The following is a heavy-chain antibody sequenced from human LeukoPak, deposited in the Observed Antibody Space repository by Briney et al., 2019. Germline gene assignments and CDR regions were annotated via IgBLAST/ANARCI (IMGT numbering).Heavy chain of an antibody. CDR3: ARGRYYESSGYFVYYFDY. CDR1: GGSISSYY. D-gene: IGHD3-22*01. Sequence: SETLSLTCTVSGGSISSYYWSWIRQPPGKGLEWIGYIYYNGNTNYNPSLKSRVTISVDTSKNQFSLKLSSVTAADTAVYYCARGRYYESSGYFVYYFDYWGQGTLVTVSS. J-gene: IGHJ4*02. V-gene: IGHV4-59*01. CDR2: IYYNGNT.